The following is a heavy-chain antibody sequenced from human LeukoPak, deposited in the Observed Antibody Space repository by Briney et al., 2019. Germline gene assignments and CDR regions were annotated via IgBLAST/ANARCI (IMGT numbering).Heavy chain of an antibody. J-gene: IGHJ3*02. Sequence: PSETLSLTCAVYGGSFSGYYWSWIRQPPGKGGEWSGEINHSGSTNYNPSLKSRVTISVDTSKNQFSLKLSSVTAADTAVYYCARGGIRIQLWSSSNDAFDIWGQGTMVTVSS. CDR1: GGSFSGYY. CDR3: ARGGIRIQLWSSSNDAFDI. CDR2: INHSGST. D-gene: IGHD5-18*01. V-gene: IGHV4-34*01.